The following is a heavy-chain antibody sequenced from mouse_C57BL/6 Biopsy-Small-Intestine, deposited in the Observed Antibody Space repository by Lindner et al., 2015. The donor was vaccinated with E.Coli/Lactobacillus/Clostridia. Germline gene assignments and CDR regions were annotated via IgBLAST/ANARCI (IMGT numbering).Heavy chain of an antibody. CDR1: GFSINSDCY. CDR3: ARDYYYGSYWYFDV. D-gene: IGHD1-1*01. CDR2: TFYSGIT. V-gene: IGHV3-3*01. J-gene: IGHJ1*03. Sequence: EVQLQESGPSLVRPSQTLSLTCTVTGFSINSDCYWIWIRQFPGNKLEYIGYTFYSGITYYNPSLESRTYITRDTSKNQFSLELSSVTTEDTATYFCARDYYYGSYWYFDVWGTGTTVTVSS.